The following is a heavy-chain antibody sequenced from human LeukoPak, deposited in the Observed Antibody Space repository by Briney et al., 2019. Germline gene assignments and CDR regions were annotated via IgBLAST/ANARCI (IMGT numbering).Heavy chain of an antibody. Sequence: PGGSLRLSCSASRFIFCIYAMQWVRHSPEKGLEYLSPISYNVFNTYYTDSVKSRFTISRDNSKNTLCPHMSSLRAEDTAVYYCVKDRDYGGNSQIFDPWGQGTLVTVSS. J-gene: IGHJ5*02. V-gene: IGHV3-64D*06. CDR3: VKDRDYGGNSQIFDP. D-gene: IGHD4-23*01. CDR1: RFIFCIYA. CDR2: ISYNVFNT.